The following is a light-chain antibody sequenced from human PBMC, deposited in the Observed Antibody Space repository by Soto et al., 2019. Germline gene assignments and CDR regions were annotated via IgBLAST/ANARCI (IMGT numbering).Light chain of an antibody. CDR3: SSYTTSNTRQIV. CDR1: SSDVGGYNY. Sequence: LTQPASVSGSPGQSITISCTGTSSDVGGYNYVSWYQHHPGKAPKLMINDVSNRPSGVSNRFSGSKSGNTASLTISGLQPEDEADYYCSSYTTSNTRQIVFGTGTKVTVL. CDR2: DVS. V-gene: IGLV2-14*03. J-gene: IGLJ1*01.